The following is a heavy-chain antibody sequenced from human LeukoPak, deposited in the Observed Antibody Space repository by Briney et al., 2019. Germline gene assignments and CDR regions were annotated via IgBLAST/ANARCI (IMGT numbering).Heavy chain of an antibody. Sequence: AGGSLRLSCAASGFTFSSYAMSWVRQAPGKGLEWVSAISGSGGSTYYADSVKGRFTISRDNSKNTLYLQMNSLRAEDTAVYYCAKAHYCSTTSCYAFDIWGQGTMITVSS. CDR3: AKAHYCSTTSCYAFDI. V-gene: IGHV3-23*01. CDR1: GFTFSSYA. J-gene: IGHJ3*02. CDR2: ISGSGGST. D-gene: IGHD2-2*01.